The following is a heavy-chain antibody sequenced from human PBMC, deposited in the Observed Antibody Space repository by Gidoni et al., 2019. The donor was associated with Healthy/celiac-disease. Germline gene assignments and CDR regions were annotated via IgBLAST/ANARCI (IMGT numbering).Heavy chain of an antibody. Sequence: QVTLRESGPALVKPTQTLTLTCTFSGFSLSTRGLCVSWIRQPPGKALEWLARIDWDDDKYYSTSLKTRLTISKDTSKNQVVLTMTNMDPVDTATYYCARLKTTFYYYDREGQDAFDIWGQGTMVTVSS. CDR3: ARLKTTFYYYDREGQDAFDI. V-gene: IGHV2-70*15. CDR1: GFSLSTRGLC. CDR2: IDWDDDK. J-gene: IGHJ3*02. D-gene: IGHD3-22*01.